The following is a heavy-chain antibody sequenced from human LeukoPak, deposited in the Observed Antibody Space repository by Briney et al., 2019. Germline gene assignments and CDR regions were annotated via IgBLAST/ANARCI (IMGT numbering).Heavy chain of an antibody. V-gene: IGHV1-18*01. J-gene: IGHJ3*02. CDR1: GYTFTSYG. CDR3: AREGKAGSSGWFGAFDI. Sequence: EASVKVSCKASGYTFTSYGISWVRQAPGQGLEWMGWISAYNGNTNYAQKLQGRVTMTTDTSTSTAYMELSSLTSDDTAMYYCAREGKAGSSGWFGAFDIWGQGTMVIVSS. CDR2: ISAYNGNT. D-gene: IGHD6-13*01.